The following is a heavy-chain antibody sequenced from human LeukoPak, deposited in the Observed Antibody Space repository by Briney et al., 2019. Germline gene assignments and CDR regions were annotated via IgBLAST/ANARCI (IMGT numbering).Heavy chain of an antibody. J-gene: IGHJ3*02. CDR1: GFSLSTSGMR. Sequence: SGPALVKPTQTLTSTCTFSGFSLSTSGMRVSWIRQPPGKALEWLARIDWDDAKFYSTSLKTRLTISKDTSKNQVVLTMTNMDPVDTATYYYARVLYSSSWYAFDIWGQGTMVTVSS. CDR2: IDWDDAK. CDR3: ARVLYSSSWYAFDI. V-gene: IGHV2-70*04. D-gene: IGHD6-13*01.